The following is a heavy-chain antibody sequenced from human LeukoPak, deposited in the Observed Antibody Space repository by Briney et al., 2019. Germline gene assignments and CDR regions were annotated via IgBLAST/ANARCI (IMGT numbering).Heavy chain of an antibody. Sequence: GASVKVSCKASGYTFTGYYMHWVRQAPGQGLEWMGWINPNSGGTSYAQKFQGRVTMTRDTSITTAYMELSRLRSDDTAVYYCAGGFDEYCGGDCYLWYFDYWGQGTLVTVSS. V-gene: IGHV1-2*02. CDR3: AGGFDEYCGGDCYLWYFDY. CDR2: INPNSGGT. D-gene: IGHD2-21*02. J-gene: IGHJ4*02. CDR1: GYTFTGYY.